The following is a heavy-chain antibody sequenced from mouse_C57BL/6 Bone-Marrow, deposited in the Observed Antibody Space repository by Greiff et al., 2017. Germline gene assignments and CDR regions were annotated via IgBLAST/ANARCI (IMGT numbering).Heavy chain of an antibody. Sequence: VQLQQSGPELVRPGASVKLPCTASGFKIKDDYMDWVKQSPEQSLEWIGWFDPENGDTVYSSKFKGKATLTAATSYNPASLQLSSLTYEDTAVYYCTPLLDYWGKGTSVTVSA. D-gene: IGHD6-1*01. CDR1: GFKIKDDY. J-gene: IGHJ4*01. CDR2: FDPENGDT. CDR3: TPLLDY. V-gene: IGHV14-4*01.